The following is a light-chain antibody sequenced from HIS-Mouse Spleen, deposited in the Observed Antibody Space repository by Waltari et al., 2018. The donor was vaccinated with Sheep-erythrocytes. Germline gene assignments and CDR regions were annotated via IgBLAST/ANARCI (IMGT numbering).Light chain of an antibody. V-gene: IGLV3-1*01. CDR3: QAWDSSTAWV. J-gene: IGLJ3*02. CDR2: PDS. Sequence: SYELTQPPSVSVSPGQTASITCSGDKLGDKYACWYQQKPGQSPVLVIYPDSKRPSGIPGRFSGSNSGNTATLTISGTHAMDEADYYCQAWDSSTAWVFGGGTKLTVL. CDR1: KLGDKY.